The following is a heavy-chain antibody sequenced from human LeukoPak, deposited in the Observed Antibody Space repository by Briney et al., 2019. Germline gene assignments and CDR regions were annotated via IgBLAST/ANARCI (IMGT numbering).Heavy chain of an antibody. CDR3: ARGLYSSGWYRGEYYFDY. CDR1: GGTFSSYA. V-gene: IGHV1-8*02. CDR2: MNPNSGNT. Sequence: ASVKVSCKASGGTFSSYAINWVRQATGQGLEWMGWMNPNSGNTGYAQKFQGRVTMTRNTSISTAYMELSSLRSEDTAVYYCARGLYSSGWYRGEYYFDYWGQGTLVTVSS. D-gene: IGHD6-19*01. J-gene: IGHJ4*02.